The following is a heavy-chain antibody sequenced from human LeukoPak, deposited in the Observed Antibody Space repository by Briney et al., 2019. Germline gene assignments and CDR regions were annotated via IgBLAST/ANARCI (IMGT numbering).Heavy chain of an antibody. CDR2: INHTGST. J-gene: IGHJ1*01. Sequence: SETLSLTCAVYGGSFSGYWSWIRQPPGKGVEWIGEINHTGSTSYNPSLKSRVTISVDTSKNQFSLKLSSVTAADTAVYFCARRSHYSGWYVWGQGTLVTVSS. CDR3: ARRSHYSGWYV. V-gene: IGHV4-34*01. D-gene: IGHD6-19*01. CDR1: GGSFSGY.